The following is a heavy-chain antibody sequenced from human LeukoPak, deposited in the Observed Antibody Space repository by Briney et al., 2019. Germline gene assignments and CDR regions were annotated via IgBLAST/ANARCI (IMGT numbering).Heavy chain of an antibody. J-gene: IGHJ6*02. V-gene: IGHV3-74*01. Sequence: HAGGSLRLSCAASGFTFSSYWMHGVRQAPGKGLVWVSRIKSDESSTSYAGSVKGRFTISRDNAKNTLYPQMNSLRVEDTAVYYCTRRAPGGLDVWGQGTTVTVSS. CDR3: TRRAPGGLDV. D-gene: IGHD2-8*02. CDR1: GFTFSSYW. CDR2: IKSDESST.